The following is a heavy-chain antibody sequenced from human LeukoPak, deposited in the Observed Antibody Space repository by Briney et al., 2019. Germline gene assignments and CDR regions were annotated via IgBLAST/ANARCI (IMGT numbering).Heavy chain of an antibody. J-gene: IGHJ3*02. CDR2: IYHSGST. CDR3: TREYGFMTTVFHAFDI. D-gene: IGHD4-17*01. CDR1: GYSISSGYY. V-gene: IGHV4-38-2*02. Sequence: SETLSLTCTVSGYSISSGYYWGWIRQPPGKGLEWIGSIYHSGSTYYNPSLKSRVTISIDTSKNQFSLKLSSVTAADTAIYYCTREYGFMTTVFHAFDIWGQGTMVTVSS.